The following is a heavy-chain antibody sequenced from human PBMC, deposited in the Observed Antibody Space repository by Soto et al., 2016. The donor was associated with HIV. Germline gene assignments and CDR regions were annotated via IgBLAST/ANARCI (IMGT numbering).Heavy chain of an antibody. CDR1: GYTFTNYG. CDR3: AINYGGNPSRPRFDS. Sequence: QVQLVQSGAEVKKPGASVKVSCKASGYTFTNYGIIWVRQAPGQGLEWMGWINPTSGGTDFAQKFQGRVTMTRDTSINTAYMELTRLKYDDTAMYYCAINYGGNPSRPRFDSWARNPGHRLL. CDR2: INPTSGGT. J-gene: IGHJ4*01. V-gene: IGHV1-2*02. D-gene: IGHD2-21*01.